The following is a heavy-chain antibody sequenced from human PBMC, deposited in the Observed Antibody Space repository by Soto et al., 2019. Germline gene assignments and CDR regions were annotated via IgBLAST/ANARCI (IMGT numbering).Heavy chain of an antibody. V-gene: IGHV1-69*12. CDR3: AGEGVTRSMSLPWMGYHYYGLDV. CDR1: GGTFNSHT. J-gene: IGHJ6*02. Sequence: QVQLVQSGAEVKKPGSSVKVSCRAPGGTFNSHTISWVRQAPGQGLEWMGGIMPMFGVTNYARKYHGRLTMTANDSTATADMEVSGVTADDTAVYYCAGEGVTRSMSLPWMGYHYYGLDVWGEGTTVIVSS. CDR2: IMPMFGVT. D-gene: IGHD3-3*01.